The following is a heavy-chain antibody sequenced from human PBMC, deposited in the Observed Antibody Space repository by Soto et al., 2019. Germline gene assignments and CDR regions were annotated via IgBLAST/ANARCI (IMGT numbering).Heavy chain of an antibody. CDR2: ISDIGGTT. J-gene: IGHJ4*02. CDR1: GFTFNSYA. D-gene: IGHD6-19*01. V-gene: IGHV3-23*01. CDR3: AREYSSAWKTVDY. Sequence: EVQLLESGGGLVQPGRSLRLSCAASGFTFNSYAMSWVRQAPGKGLEWVSAISDIGGTTYYADSVKGRFTISRDNSKNTLYLQMNSLRAEDTAVYYCAREYSSAWKTVDYWGQGTLVTVSS.